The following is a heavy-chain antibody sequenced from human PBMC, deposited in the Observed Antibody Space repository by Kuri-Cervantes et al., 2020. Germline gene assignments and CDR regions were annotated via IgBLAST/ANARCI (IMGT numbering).Heavy chain of an antibody. CDR3: AYVYEGYCSGGSCQSSDY. J-gene: IGHJ4*02. V-gene: IGHV4-59*12. CDR1: GGSISGYF. Sequence: GSLRLSCTVSGGSISGYFWSWIRQPPGKGLEWMGYIYYTGSTNYSPSLKSRVSISVDKSKNQFSLKLSSVTAADTAVYYCAYVYEGYCSGGSCQSSDYWGQGTLVTVSS. CDR2: IYYTGST. D-gene: IGHD2-15*01.